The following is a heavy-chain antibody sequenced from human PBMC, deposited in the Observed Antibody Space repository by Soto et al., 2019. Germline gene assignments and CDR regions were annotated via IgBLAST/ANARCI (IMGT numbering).Heavy chain of an antibody. V-gene: IGHV1-58*02. J-gene: IGHJ5*02. Sequence: ASVKVSCKASGFTFTSSAMQWVRQARGQRLEWIGWIVVGSGNTNYAQKFQERVTITRDMSTSTAYMELSSLRSEDTAVYYCAAAPDIAARPRWFDPWGQGTLVTVSS. CDR1: GFTFTSSA. CDR3: AAAPDIAARPRWFDP. CDR2: IVVGSGNT. D-gene: IGHD6-6*01.